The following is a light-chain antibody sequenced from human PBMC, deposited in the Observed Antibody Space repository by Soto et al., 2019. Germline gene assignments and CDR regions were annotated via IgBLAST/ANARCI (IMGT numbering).Light chain of an antibody. Sequence: DIQMTQSPSSLSASVGDRVTITCRASQGISTYLAWYQQKPGKVPKLLIYAASTLQSGVASRFSGSGSGTDFTLTISSLQPEDVATYYWQKYNSAPRFGLGTKVDIK. CDR3: QKYNSAPR. CDR2: AAS. V-gene: IGKV1-27*01. J-gene: IGKJ3*01. CDR1: QGISTY.